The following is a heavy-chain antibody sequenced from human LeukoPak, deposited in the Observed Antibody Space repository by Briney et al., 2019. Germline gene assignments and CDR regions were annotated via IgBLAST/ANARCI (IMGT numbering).Heavy chain of an antibody. Sequence: SETLSLTCSVSGGSVSNYYWSWIRQPAGKGLGWVGRIYPSGATHYNPSLKSRVTMSVDTSKNQFSLKLTSVTAADTAMYYCADDYGDWGQGTLVTVSS. CDR3: ADDYGD. D-gene: IGHD4-17*01. CDR1: GGSVSNYY. V-gene: IGHV4-4*07. J-gene: IGHJ4*02. CDR2: IYPSGAT.